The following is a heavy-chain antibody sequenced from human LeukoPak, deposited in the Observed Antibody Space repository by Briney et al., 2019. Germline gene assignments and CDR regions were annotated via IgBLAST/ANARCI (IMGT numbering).Heavy chain of an antibody. J-gene: IGHJ3*02. V-gene: IGHV3-43*02. CDR2: ISGDGGST. Sequence: GGSLRLSCAASGFTFDDYAMHWVRQAPGKGLEWVSLISGDGGSTYYADSVKGRFTISRDNSKNSLYLQMNSLRTEDTALHYCAKDWRDSSSWYGAFDIWGQGTMVTVSS. CDR1: GFTFDDYA. CDR3: AKDWRDSSSWYGAFDI. D-gene: IGHD6-13*01.